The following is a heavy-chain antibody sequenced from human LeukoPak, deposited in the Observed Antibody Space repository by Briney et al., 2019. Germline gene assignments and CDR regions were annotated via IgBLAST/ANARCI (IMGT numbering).Heavy chain of an antibody. CDR3: AKVAGYSSSWYWFDP. CDR2: ISGSGGST. Sequence: SGGSLRLSCAASGFTFSSYAMSWVRQAPGKGLEWVSAISGSGGSTYYADSVKGRFTISRDNSKNTLYLQMNSLRAVDTAVYYCAKVAGYSSSWYWFDPWGQGTLVTVSS. V-gene: IGHV3-23*01. J-gene: IGHJ5*02. D-gene: IGHD6-13*01. CDR1: GFTFSSYA.